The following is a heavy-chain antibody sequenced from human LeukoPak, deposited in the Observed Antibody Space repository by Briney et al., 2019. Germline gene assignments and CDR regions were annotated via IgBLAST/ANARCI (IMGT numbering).Heavy chain of an antibody. CDR1: GFTFSSYE. D-gene: IGHD5-12*01. V-gene: IGHV3-48*03. J-gene: IGHJ6*04. CDR2: ISSSGSTI. CDR3: ARLNIVATIRYYYYYGMDV. Sequence: GGSLRLSCAASGFTFSSYEMHWVRQAPRKELEGVAYISSSGSTIYYADSVKGRFTISRDNAKNSLYLQMNSLRAEDTAVYYCARLNIVATIRYYYYYGMDVWGKGTTVTVSS.